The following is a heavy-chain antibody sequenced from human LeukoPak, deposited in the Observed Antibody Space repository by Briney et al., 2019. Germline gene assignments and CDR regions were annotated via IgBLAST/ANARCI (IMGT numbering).Heavy chain of an antibody. CDR3: ATYRQVLLPFES. D-gene: IGHD2-8*02. Sequence: GGSLRLSCAASGFTFSSYSMNWVRQAPGKGLEWVSYISSSSSTIYYADSVKGRFTISRDNSKNTLYLQMNSLRAEDTAIYYCATYRQVLLPFESWGQGTLVTVSS. CDR2: ISSSSSTI. J-gene: IGHJ4*02. CDR1: GFTFSSYS. V-gene: IGHV3-48*01.